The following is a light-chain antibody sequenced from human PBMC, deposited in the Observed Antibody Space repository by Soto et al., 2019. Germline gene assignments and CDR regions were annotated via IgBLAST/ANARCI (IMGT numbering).Light chain of an antibody. Sequence: EIVLTQSPGTLSLSPGERAALSCRASQSVSSSHLGWYQQKPGQAPRLLIYDASSRATGIPDRFSGSGSGTDFTLTISRLEPEDSAVYYCQQYSSSPITFGQGTRLEIK. J-gene: IGKJ5*01. CDR1: QSVSSSH. CDR3: QQYSSSPIT. CDR2: DAS. V-gene: IGKV3-20*01.